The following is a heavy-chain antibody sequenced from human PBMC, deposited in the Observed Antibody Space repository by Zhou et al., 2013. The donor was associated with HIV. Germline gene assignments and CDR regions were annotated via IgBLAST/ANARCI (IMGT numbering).Heavy chain of an antibody. D-gene: IGHD2-8*02. J-gene: IGHJ2*01. V-gene: IGHV1-8*01. CDR3: ARRPNWWEGYFDL. Sequence: QVQLVQSGAEVMKPGASVTVSCKTSGYTFPSFDIHWVRQATGQGLEWMGWMNPNSGNTGYAQKFQGRVTITTDTSTSTAYMELRSLRSDDTAVYYCARRPNWWEGYFDLWGRGTLVTVSS. CDR1: GYTFPSFD. CDR2: MNPNSGNT.